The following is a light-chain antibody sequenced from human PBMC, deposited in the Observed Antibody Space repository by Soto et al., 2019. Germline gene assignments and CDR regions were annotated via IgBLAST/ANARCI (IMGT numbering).Light chain of an antibody. CDR2: YDD. J-gene: IGLJ2*01. CDR3: AAWDDSLNGVV. Sequence: QSVLTQPPSVSEAPRQRVTISCSGSSSNIGNNAVNWYQQLPGKAPKLLIYYDDLLPSGVSDRFSGSKSGTSASLAISGHQSEDEADYYFAAWDDSLNGVVFGGGTKLTVL. CDR1: SSNIGNNA. V-gene: IGLV1-36*01.